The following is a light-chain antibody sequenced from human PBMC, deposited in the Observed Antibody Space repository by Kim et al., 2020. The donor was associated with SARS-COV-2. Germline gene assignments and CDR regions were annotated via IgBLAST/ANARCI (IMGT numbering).Light chain of an antibody. V-gene: IGKV3-15*01. CDR3: QQYNNWPPWT. Sequence: SPGERATLSCRASQSISSNLAWYQQKPGQAPRLLISGASTRATGIPVRFSGSGSGTEFTLTINSLQSEDFAVYYCQQYNNWPPWTFGQGTKVDIK. J-gene: IGKJ1*01. CDR2: GAS. CDR1: QSISSN.